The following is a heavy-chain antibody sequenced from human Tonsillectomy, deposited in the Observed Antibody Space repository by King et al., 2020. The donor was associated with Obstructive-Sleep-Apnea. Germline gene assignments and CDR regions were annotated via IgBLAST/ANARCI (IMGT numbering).Heavy chain of an antibody. J-gene: IGHJ6*02. CDR3: VKDPDTTSWDYYGLDV. CDR1: GFIFRSYA. V-gene: IGHV3-23*04. Sequence: VQLVESGGGLVQPGGSLRLSCAASGFIFRSYAMSWVRQAPGKGLEWVSGISASGYTTYYGDSVKGRFTISRENPKNTLYLQMNSLRAEDMAVYYCVKDPDTTSWDYYGLDVWGQGTTVTVSS. D-gene: IGHD6-13*01. CDR2: ISASGYTT.